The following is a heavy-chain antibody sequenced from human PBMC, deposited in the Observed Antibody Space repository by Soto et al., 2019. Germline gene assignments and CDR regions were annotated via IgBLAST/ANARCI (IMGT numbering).Heavy chain of an antibody. CDR3: ARGYSTTAYYYGMDV. CDR2: IIPIFGTA. CDR1: GGIFSTYA. V-gene: IGHV1-69*01. Sequence: QVQLVQAGAEVKKPGSSVKVSCKASGGIFSTYAISWVRQAPGQGLEWMGGIIPIFGTANYAQKFQGRVTITADESTRTAYMELSSLRSEDTAVYYCARGYSTTAYYYGMDVWGQVTTVTVSS. D-gene: IGHD2-2*01. J-gene: IGHJ6*02.